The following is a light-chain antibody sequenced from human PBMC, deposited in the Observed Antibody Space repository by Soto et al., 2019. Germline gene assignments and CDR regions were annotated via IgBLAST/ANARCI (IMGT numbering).Light chain of an antibody. CDR2: GAY. J-gene: IGKJ3*01. CDR1: ESVGSN. CDR3: QYYNHCPPLFT. Sequence: EVVMTQSPATLSVSPGDRATLSCRASESVGSNLAWYQQRPGQAPRLLIYGAYTRTTSVQARFSGSGSGTEFTLILSSLQSEDFAICICQYYNHCPPLFTFGPGTKVDFK. V-gene: IGKV3-15*01.